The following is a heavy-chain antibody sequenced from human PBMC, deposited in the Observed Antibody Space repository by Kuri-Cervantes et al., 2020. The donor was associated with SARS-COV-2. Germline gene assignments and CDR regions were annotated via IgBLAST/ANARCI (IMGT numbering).Heavy chain of an antibody. D-gene: IGHD2-2*01. J-gene: IGHJ6*03. Sequence: ASVKVPCKASGYTFTGYYMHWVRQAPGPGLEWMGWINPNSGGTNYAQKFQGRVTMTRDTSISTAYMELSRLRSDDTAVYYCARGYCSSTSRHYYYYHMDVWGKGTTVTVSS. CDR2: INPNSGGT. CDR3: ARGYCSSTSRHYYYYHMDV. V-gene: IGHV1-2*02. CDR1: GYTFTGYY.